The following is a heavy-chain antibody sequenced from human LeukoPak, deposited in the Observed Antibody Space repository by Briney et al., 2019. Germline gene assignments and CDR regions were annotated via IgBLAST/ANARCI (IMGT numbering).Heavy chain of an antibody. D-gene: IGHD1-26*01. J-gene: IGHJ6*03. CDR3: ARRGGSYYYYYTDV. V-gene: IGHV4-34*01. CDR1: GGSFSGYY. CDR2: INHSGST. Sequence: SETLSLTCAVYGGSFSGYYWSWIRQPPGKGLEWIGEINHSGSTNYNPSLKSRVTISVDTSKNQFSLKLSSVTAADTAVYYCARRGGSYYYYYTDVWGKGTTVTISS.